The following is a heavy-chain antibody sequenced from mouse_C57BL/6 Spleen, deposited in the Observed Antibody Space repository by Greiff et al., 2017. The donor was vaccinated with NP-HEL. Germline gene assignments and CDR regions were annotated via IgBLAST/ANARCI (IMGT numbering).Heavy chain of an antibody. CDR3: TRDGYYDYAFDY. V-gene: IGHV5-9-1*02. D-gene: IGHD2-4*01. Sequence: EVKLMESGEGLVKPGGSLKLSCAASGFTFSSYAMSWVRQTPEKRLEWVAYISSGGDYIYYADTVKGRFTISRDNARNTLYLQMSSLKSEDTAMYYCTRDGYYDYAFDYWGQGTTLTVSS. CDR2: ISSGGDYI. CDR1: GFTFSSYA. J-gene: IGHJ2*01.